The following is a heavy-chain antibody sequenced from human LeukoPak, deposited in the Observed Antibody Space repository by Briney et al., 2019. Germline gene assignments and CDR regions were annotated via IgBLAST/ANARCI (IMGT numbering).Heavy chain of an antibody. CDR1: GFTFSDYA. J-gene: IGHJ6*04. CDR3: ARSSVAGTGDA. V-gene: IGHV3-30*04. Sequence: GGPLRLSCAASGFTFSDYAMHWVRQAPGRGLEWVAVISYDGSNKYYAESVKGRITISRDNSKNALYLQVNSLRAEDTAVYYCARSSVAGTGDAWGKGATVTVSS. CDR2: ISYDGSNK. D-gene: IGHD6-19*01.